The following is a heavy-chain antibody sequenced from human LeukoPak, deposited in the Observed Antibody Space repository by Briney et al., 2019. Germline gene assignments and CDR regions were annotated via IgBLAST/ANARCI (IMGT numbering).Heavy chain of an antibody. Sequence: GASVKVSCKASGGTFSSYAISWVRQAPGQGLEWMGGIIPIFGTANYAQKFQGRVTITADKSTSTAYMELSSLRSEDTAVYYCARALIVVVPAAMPPYYYGMDVWGKGTTVTVSS. D-gene: IGHD2-2*01. J-gene: IGHJ6*04. CDR1: GGTFSSYA. V-gene: IGHV1-69*06. CDR3: ARALIVVVPAAMPPYYYGMDV. CDR2: IIPIFGTA.